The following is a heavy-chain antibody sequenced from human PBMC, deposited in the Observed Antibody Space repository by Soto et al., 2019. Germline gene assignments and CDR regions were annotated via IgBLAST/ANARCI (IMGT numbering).Heavy chain of an antibody. CDR2: VNPSGGHT. J-gene: IGHJ4*02. CDR3: ARGGHVVVVTAALDY. D-gene: IGHD2-21*02. CDR1: GDTFTDYY. V-gene: IGHV1-46*01. Sequence: QVQLVQSGAEVKKPGASVKVSCKASGDTFTDYYIHWVRQAPGQGLEWMGTVNPSGGHTTYAQHFLGRMTMTRDTSTSTLYMELTSLTSENTAVYYCARGGHVVVVTAALDYWGQGTLVTVSS.